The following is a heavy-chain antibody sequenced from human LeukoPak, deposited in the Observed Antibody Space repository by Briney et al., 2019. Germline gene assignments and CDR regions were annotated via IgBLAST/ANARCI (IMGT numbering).Heavy chain of an antibody. CDR3: ARGPYSNYADY. D-gene: IGHD4-11*01. Sequence: GGSLRLSCAASGFTFDDYGMSWVRQAPGKGLEWVSGINWNGGSTGYADSVKGRFTISRDNAKNSLYLQMNSLRAEDTALYHCARGPYSNYADYWGQGTLVTVSS. J-gene: IGHJ4*02. CDR2: INWNGGST. V-gene: IGHV3-20*01. CDR1: GFTFDDYG.